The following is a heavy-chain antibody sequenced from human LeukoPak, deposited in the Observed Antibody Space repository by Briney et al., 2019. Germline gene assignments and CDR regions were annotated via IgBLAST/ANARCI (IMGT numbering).Heavy chain of an antibody. CDR3: ARDRGVVTDGTVGWFDL. CDR1: GFTFSGYW. J-gene: IGHJ5*02. Sequence: GGSLTLSCVASGFTFSGYWMTWVRQAPGQGLEWVANIREDGNRQTYEDSLKGRSTISRDNARNSLYLQLDSLKAEDTAVYYCARDRGVVTDGTVGWFDLWGQGTLVTVSS. D-gene: IGHD3-10*01. V-gene: IGHV3-7*01. CDR2: IREDGNRQ.